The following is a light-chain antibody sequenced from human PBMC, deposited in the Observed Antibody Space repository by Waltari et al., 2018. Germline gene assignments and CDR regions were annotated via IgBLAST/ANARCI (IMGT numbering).Light chain of an antibody. V-gene: IGLV2-23*01. Sequence: QSALTQPASVSGSPGQPITMSCTGSGSEAGSYNLVSWYQQHPGKAPKLIIYEDTKRPSGISNRFSASKSDNTASLTISGLQAEDEAEYYCCSYAGSGSWVFGGGTKLTVL. CDR3: CSYAGSGSWV. CDR2: EDT. CDR1: GSEAGSYNL. J-gene: IGLJ3*02.